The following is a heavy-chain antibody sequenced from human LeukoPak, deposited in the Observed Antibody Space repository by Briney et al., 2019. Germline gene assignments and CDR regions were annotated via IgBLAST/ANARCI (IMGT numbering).Heavy chain of an antibody. V-gene: IGHV4-59*02. CDR3: ARGGRFDYGDY. J-gene: IGHJ4*02. CDR2: IYYSGST. Sequence: SETPSLTCTVSGGSVSSYYWSWIRQPPGKGLEWIGYIYYSGSTNYNPSLKSRVTISVDTSKNQFSLKLSSVTAADTAVYYCARGGRFDYGDYWGQGTLVTVSS. D-gene: IGHD1-26*01. CDR1: GGSVSSYY.